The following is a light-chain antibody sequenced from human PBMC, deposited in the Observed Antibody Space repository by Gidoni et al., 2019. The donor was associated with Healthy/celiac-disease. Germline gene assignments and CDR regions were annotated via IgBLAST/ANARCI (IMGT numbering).Light chain of an antibody. CDR1: QRVSSY. V-gene: IGKV3-11*01. Sequence: EIVLTHSPAILSLSPGERATLSCRASQRVSSYLAWYQQKPGQAPRLLIYDASNRATGIPARFSGSGSGTDFTLTISSLEPVDFAVYYCQQRSNWPPFGGGTKVEIK. CDR3: QQRSNWPP. J-gene: IGKJ4*01. CDR2: DAS.